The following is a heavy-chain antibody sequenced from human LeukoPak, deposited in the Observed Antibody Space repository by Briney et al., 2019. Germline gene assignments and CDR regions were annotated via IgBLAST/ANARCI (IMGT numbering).Heavy chain of an antibody. J-gene: IGHJ4*02. V-gene: IGHV3-23*01. CDR3: ARNRGGNYYNFYFDY. CDR1: GFTFSIYA. D-gene: IGHD1-26*01. Sequence: GGSLRLSCAASGFTFSIYAMSGVRRGPGRGQEWVSAIRGSGGSTYYADSVKGRFTISRDNSKNTLYLQMNSLRAEDTAVYYCARNRGGNYYNFYFDYWGQGTLVTVSS. CDR2: IRGSGGST.